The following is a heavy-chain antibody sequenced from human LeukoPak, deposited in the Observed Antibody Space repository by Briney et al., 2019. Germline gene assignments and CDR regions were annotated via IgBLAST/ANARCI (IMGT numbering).Heavy chain of an antibody. J-gene: IGHJ3*02. CDR3: ARHGRGSRSPNAFDI. V-gene: IGHV5-51*01. CDR1: GYSFTNYW. CDR2: IYPDDSDI. D-gene: IGHD3-10*01. Sequence: GESLKISCKGSGYSFTNYWIGWVRQMPGEGLQWMGIIYPDDSDIRYSPSFQDQVTISADKSIITAYLQWSSLKASDTAMYYCARHGRGSRSPNAFDIWGQGTMVTVSS.